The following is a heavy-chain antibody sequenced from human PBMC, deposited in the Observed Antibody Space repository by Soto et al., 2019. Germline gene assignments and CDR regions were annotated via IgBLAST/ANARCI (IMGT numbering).Heavy chain of an antibody. V-gene: IGHV1-69*02. D-gene: IGHD1-1*01. CDR3: AKSLDNWNDGGYFDY. CDR2: IIPILGIA. J-gene: IGHJ4*02. CDR1: GGTFSSYT. Sequence: SVKVSCKASGGTFSSYTISWVRQAPGQGLEWMGRIIPILGIANYAQKFQGRVTITADNSKNTVYLQMNSLRADDTAVYYCAKSLDNWNDGGYFDYWGQGALVTVSS.